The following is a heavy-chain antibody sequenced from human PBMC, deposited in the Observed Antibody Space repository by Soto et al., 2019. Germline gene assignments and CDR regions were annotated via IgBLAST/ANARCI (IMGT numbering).Heavy chain of an antibody. D-gene: IGHD1-20*01. Sequence: GESLKISCKGSGYSFTIYWIGWVRQAPGKGLEWVSTTGLSGRTTYYGDSVKGRFTVSRDNSRNTLDLQMSSLRAEDTAVYYCATVHNTSRSFNYWGRGTLVTVSS. J-gene: IGHJ4*02. CDR3: ATVHNTSRSFNY. CDR1: GYSFTIYW. V-gene: IGHV3-23*01. CDR2: TGLSGRTT.